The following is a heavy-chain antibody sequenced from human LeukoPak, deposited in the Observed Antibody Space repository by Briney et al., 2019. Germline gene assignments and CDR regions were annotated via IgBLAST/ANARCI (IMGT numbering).Heavy chain of an antibody. CDR3: VRRVAGTFYFDK. CDR1: GESIKSTSND. D-gene: IGHD6-19*01. Sequence: SETLSLTCSVSGESIKSTSNDWAWVRQPPGKGLEWIGHIYYSTNTYYNSSLKSRVTISDDTSKNQVSLGLRSVTAADTALYFCVRRVAGTFYFDKWGEGSLVSVSS. J-gene: IGHJ4*02. V-gene: IGHV4-39*01. CDR2: IYYSTNT.